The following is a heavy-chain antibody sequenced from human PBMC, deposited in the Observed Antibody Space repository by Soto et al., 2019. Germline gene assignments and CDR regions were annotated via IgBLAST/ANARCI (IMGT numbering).Heavy chain of an antibody. Sequence: ETLSLTCTVSADSISSYYWSWIRQPAGKGLEWIGRIYTSGNTQYNPSLWSRVTMSVDTSKNQLSLKLRSVTAADTAVYFCAGDKGYYYDGMDVWGQGTTVTVSS. D-gene: IGHD3-22*01. J-gene: IGHJ6*02. V-gene: IGHV4-4*07. CDR3: AGDKGYYYDGMDV. CDR2: IYTSGNT. CDR1: ADSISSYY.